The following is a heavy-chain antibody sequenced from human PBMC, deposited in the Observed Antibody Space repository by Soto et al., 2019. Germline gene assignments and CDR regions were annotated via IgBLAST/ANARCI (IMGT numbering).Heavy chain of an antibody. CDR3: ASSAGHPGDFFYYNGMDV. CDR2: VYNSGST. V-gene: IGHV4-59*01. CDR1: GGSISSNY. Sequence: PSETLSVTCTVSGGSISSNYWTWIRQPPGKGLEWIGYVYNSGSTNYNPSLKSRVTISEDTSKSQFSLKVNSMTAADTAVYYCASSAGHPGDFFYYNGMDVWGQGTTVTVSS. J-gene: IGHJ6*02. D-gene: IGHD3-10*01.